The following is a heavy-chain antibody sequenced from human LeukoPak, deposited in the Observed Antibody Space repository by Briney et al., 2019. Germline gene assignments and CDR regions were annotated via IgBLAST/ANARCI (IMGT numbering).Heavy chain of an antibody. CDR1: RFTFRKYA. Sequence: GGSLRLSCAASRFTFRKYAMSWVRQAPGKGLEWVSGISGSGGTTYYGDSVKGRFTISRDNSKSTLFLQMNGLRSEDTAVYYCAKATGTGAFDIWGQGTTVTVSS. CDR3: AKATGTGAFDI. CDR2: ISGSGGTT. J-gene: IGHJ3*02. V-gene: IGHV3-23*01. D-gene: IGHD1-7*01.